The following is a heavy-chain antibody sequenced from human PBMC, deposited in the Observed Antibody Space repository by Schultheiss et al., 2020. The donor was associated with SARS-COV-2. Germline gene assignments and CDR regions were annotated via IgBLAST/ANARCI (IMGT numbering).Heavy chain of an antibody. Sequence: GESLKISCAASGFNVSSNYMSWVRQAPGKGLEWVSVIYSGGSTYYADSVKGRFTISRDNSKNTLYLQMNSLRAEDTAVYYCARLPYDFWSGSYYYGMDVWGQGTTVTVSS. CDR1: GFNVSSNY. D-gene: IGHD3-3*01. V-gene: IGHV3-53*01. CDR2: IYSGGST. CDR3: ARLPYDFWSGSYYYGMDV. J-gene: IGHJ6*02.